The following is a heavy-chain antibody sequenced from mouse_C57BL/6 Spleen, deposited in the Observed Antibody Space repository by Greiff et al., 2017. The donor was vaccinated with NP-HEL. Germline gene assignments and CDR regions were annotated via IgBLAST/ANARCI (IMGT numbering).Heavy chain of an antibody. CDR1: GYTFTSYW. Sequence: VQLQQPGAELVKPGASVKLSCKASGYTFTSYWMQWVKQRPGQGLEWIGEIDPSDSYTNYNQKFKGKATLTVDTSSSTAYMQLSSLTSEDSAVYYCARHWDDYFDYWGQGTTLTVSS. CDR2: IDPSDSYT. V-gene: IGHV1-50*01. CDR3: ARHWDDYFDY. D-gene: IGHD4-1*01. J-gene: IGHJ2*01.